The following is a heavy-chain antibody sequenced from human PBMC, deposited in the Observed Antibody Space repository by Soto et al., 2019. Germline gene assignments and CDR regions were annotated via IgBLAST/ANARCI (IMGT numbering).Heavy chain of an antibody. CDR1: GFTFSGYA. CDR3: AKRGPGGIVVVISATTGDFDY. V-gene: IGHV3-23*01. Sequence: EVQLLESGGGLVHPGGSLRLSCAASGFTFSGYAMNWVRQAPGKGLEWVSGISVSGGRTYYADSVKGRFTISTDNSKTTLYLQLNSLRAEDTAVYYCAKRGPGGIVVVISATTGDFDYWGQGTLVTVSS. J-gene: IGHJ4*02. CDR2: ISVSGGRT. D-gene: IGHD2-15*01.